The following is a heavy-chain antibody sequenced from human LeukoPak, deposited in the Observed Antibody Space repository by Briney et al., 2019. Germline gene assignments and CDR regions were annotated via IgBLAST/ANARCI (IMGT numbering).Heavy chain of an antibody. CDR2: IIPIFGTA. Sequence: SVTVSCKASGGTFSSYAISWVRQAPGQGLEWMGGIIPIFGTANYAQKFQGRVTITADESTSTAYMELSSLRSEDTAVYYCARDLMDSYAPGWFDPWGQGTLVTVSS. CDR1: GGTFSSYA. CDR3: ARDLMDSYAPGWFDP. V-gene: IGHV1-69*13. D-gene: IGHD5-18*01. J-gene: IGHJ5*02.